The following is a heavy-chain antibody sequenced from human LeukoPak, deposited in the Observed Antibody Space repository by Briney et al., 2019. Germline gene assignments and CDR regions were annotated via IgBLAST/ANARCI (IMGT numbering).Heavy chain of an antibody. CDR3: AKDRVTMIVVVRFDY. J-gene: IGHJ4*02. D-gene: IGHD3-22*01. CDR2: ISGSGGST. V-gene: IGHV3-23*01. CDR1: GFTLSDYW. Sequence: GGSLRLSCAASGFTLSDYWMSWVRQAPGKGLEWVSAISGSGGSTYYADSVKGRFTISRDNSKNTLYLQMNSLRAEDTAVYYCAKDRVTMIVVVRFDYWGQGTLVTVSS.